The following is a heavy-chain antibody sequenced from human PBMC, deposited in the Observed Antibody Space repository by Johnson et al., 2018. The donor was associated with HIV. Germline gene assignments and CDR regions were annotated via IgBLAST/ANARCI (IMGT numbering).Heavy chain of an antibody. V-gene: IGHV3-9*01. CDR1: GFTFDDYA. CDR2: ISWNSGSI. CDR3: ARVGATAAFDI. J-gene: IGHJ3*02. Sequence: VQLVESGGGLVQPGRSLRLSCAASGFTFDDYALHWVRQAPGKGLEWVSGISWNSGSIGYADSVKGRFSISRDNAKNSLYLQMNSLRAEDTALYYCARVGATAAFDIWGQGTMVTVSS. D-gene: IGHD1-26*01.